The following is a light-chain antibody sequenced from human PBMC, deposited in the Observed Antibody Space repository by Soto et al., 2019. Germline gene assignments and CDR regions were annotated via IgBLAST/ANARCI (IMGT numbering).Light chain of an antibody. V-gene: IGKV2-28*01. Sequence: DIVVTQSPLSLPVTPGEPASISCRSSQSLLHSNGYNYLDWYLQKPGQSPQLLIYLGSNRASGVPDRFSGSGSGKDFTLKISRVEAEDVGLYYCMQGLQDPLTLGQGTNADIK. J-gene: IGKJ1*01. CDR1: QSLLHSNGYNY. CDR3: MQGLQDPLT. CDR2: LGS.